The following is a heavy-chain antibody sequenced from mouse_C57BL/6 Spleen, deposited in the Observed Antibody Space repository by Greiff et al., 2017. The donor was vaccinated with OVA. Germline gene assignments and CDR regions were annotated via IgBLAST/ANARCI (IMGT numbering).Heavy chain of an antibody. D-gene: IGHD2-4*01. CDR1: GYTFTSYW. J-gene: IGHJ4*01. V-gene: IGHV1-72*01. CDR2: IDPNSGGT. CDR3: ARSRDDYGGGYYAMDY. Sequence: VQLQQPGAELVKPGASVKLSCKASGYTFTSYWMHWVKQRPGRGLEWIGRIDPNSGGTKYNEKFKSKATLTVDTPSSTAYMQLSSLTSEDSADYYGARSRDDYGGGYYAMDYWGQGTSVTVSS.